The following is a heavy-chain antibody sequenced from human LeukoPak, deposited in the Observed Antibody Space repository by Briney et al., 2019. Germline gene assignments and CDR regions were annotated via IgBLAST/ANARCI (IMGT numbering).Heavy chain of an antibody. CDR1: GFTFSSYS. J-gene: IGHJ4*02. D-gene: IGHD3-10*01. Sequence: PGGSLRLSCAASGFTFSSYSMNWVRQAPGKGLEWVSYISSSSSTIYYADSVKGRFTISRDNAKNSLYLQINSLRDEDTAVYYCASFRDYWGQGTLVTVSS. V-gene: IGHV3-48*02. CDR3: ASFRDY. CDR2: ISSSSSTI.